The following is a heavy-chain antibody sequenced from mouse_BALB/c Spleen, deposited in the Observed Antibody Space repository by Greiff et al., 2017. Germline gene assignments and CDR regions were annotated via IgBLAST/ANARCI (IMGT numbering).Heavy chain of an antibody. D-gene: IGHD3-3*01. Sequence: EVQRVESGPGLVKPSQSLSLTCTVTGYSITSDYAWNWIRQFPGNKLEWMGYISYSGSTSYNPSLKSRISITRDTSKNQFFLQLNSVTTEDTATYYCARSSRGLDVWGAGTTVTVSS. J-gene: IGHJ1*01. CDR1: GYSITSDYA. CDR3: ARSSRGLDV. V-gene: IGHV3-2*02. CDR2: ISYSGST.